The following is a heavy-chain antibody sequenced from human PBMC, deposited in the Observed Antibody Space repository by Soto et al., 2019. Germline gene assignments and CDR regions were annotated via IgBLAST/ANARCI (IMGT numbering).Heavy chain of an antibody. V-gene: IGHV1-24*01. D-gene: IGHD4-4*01. Sequence: ASVKVSCKVSGYTLTELSMHWVRQAPGKGLEWMGGFDPEDGETIYAQKFQGRVTMTEDTSTDTAYMELSSLRSEDTAVYYCATAGDMTTLHNWFDPWGKGTLVTVCS. CDR3: ATAGDMTTLHNWFDP. CDR2: FDPEDGET. CDR1: GYTLTELS. J-gene: IGHJ5*02.